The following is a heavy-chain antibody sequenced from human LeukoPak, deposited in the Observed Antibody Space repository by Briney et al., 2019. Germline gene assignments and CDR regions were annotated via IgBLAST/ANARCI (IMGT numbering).Heavy chain of an antibody. V-gene: IGHV3-33*01. CDR1: GFTFNSYG. J-gene: IGHJ4*02. CDR3: ATDRATQYFDY. Sequence: GGSLRLSCAASGFTFNSYGMHWVRQAPGKGLEWVAVIWYDGSNKYYADSVKGRFTISRDNSKNTLYLQMNSLRAEDTAVYYCATDRATQYFDYWGQGTLVSVSS. CDR2: IWYDGSNK. D-gene: IGHD2-15*01.